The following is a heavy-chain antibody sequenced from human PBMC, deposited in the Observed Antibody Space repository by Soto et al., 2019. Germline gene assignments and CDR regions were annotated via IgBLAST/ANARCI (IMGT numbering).Heavy chain of an antibody. CDR1: GYTVTSYG. J-gene: IGHJ5*02. CDR2: ISAYNGYT. Sequence: ASVKVSCKTSGYTVTSYGISWVRQAPGQGLEWMGWISAYNGYTNYAQKLQGRVTLTTDTSTSTAYMELRSLRSDDTAVYYCARDPPQWIAVAGPTWFDPWGQGTLVTVSS. V-gene: IGHV1-18*04. CDR3: ARDPPQWIAVAGPTWFDP. D-gene: IGHD6-19*01.